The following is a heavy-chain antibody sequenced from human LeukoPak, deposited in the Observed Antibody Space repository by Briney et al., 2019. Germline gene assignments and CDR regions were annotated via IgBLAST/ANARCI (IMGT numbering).Heavy chain of an antibody. J-gene: IGHJ4*02. CDR1: GYIFTNYW. CDR2: IYPGDSNT. V-gene: IGHV5-51*01. Sequence: GESLKISCKASGYIFTNYWIGWVRQMPGKGLEWMGIIYPGDSNTRYSPSFQGQVTISADKSISTAYLQWSSLKASDTAIYYCTRLAVSSIWSVYFDYWGQGTLVTVSS. D-gene: IGHD6-13*01. CDR3: TRLAVSSIWSVYFDY.